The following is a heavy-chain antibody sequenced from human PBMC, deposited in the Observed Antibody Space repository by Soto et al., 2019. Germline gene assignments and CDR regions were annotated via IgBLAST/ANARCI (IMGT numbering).Heavy chain of an antibody. CDR1: GYSFTSYW. CDR3: ASAADGLYYYYGMDV. J-gene: IGHJ6*02. V-gene: IGHV5-51*01. Sequence: GESLKISCKGSGYSFTSYWIGWVRQMPGKGLEWMGIIYPGDSDTRYSPSFQGQVTISADKSISTAYLQWSSLKASDTAMYYCASAADGLYYYYGMDVWGQGPTVALYS. CDR2: IYPGDSDT. D-gene: IGHD6-13*01.